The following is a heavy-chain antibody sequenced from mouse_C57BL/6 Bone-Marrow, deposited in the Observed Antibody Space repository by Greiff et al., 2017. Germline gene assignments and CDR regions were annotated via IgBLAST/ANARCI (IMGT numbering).Heavy chain of an antibody. Sequence: QVQLQQSGAELARPGASVKLSCKASGYTFTSYGISWVKQRTGQGLEWIGEIYPRRGNTYYNEKFKGKATLTADKSSSTAYMELRSLTSEDSAVYFCAQLGRVDYWGQGTSVTVSS. D-gene: IGHD4-1*02. CDR2: IYPRRGNT. CDR1: GYTFTSYG. CDR3: AQLGRVDY. J-gene: IGHJ4*01. V-gene: IGHV1-81*01.